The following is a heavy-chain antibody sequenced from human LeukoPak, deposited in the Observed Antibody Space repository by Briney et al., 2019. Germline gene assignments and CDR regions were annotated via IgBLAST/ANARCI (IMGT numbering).Heavy chain of an antibody. D-gene: IGHD1-26*01. Sequence: GGSLRLSCAASGFAFGSHRMHWVRQAPGKGLVWVARIESDASNTRYADSVKGRFTISRDNANKTLYLQMNSLRVEDTAVYYCTRDGSGSRIPFDYWGQGTLVTVSS. CDR2: IESDASNT. CDR1: GFAFGSHR. J-gene: IGHJ4*02. CDR3: TRDGSGSRIPFDY. V-gene: IGHV3-74*01.